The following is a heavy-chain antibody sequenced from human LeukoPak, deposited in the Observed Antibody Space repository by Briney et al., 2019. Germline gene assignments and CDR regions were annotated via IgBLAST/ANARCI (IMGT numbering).Heavy chain of an antibody. J-gene: IGHJ5*02. D-gene: IGHD3-16*01. CDR2: IDHSGST. CDR1: GGSISSGGYY. CDR3: ARLLGGWFDP. V-gene: IGHV4-30-2*01. Sequence: SETLSLTCTVSGGSISSGGYYWSWIRQPPGKGLEWIGNIDHSGSTYYNPSLKSRVTISVDRSKNQFSLKLSSVTAADTAVYYCARLLGGWFDPWGQGTLVTVSS.